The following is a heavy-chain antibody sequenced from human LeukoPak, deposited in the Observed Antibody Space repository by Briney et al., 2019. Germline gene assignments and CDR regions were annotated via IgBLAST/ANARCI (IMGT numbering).Heavy chain of an antibody. D-gene: IGHD6-19*01. CDR3: ARSERSGWLYYFDY. CDR2: IHPSGGST. CDR1: GYTFTTYY. V-gene: IGHV1-46*01. Sequence: ASVKVSCKASGYTFTTYYMHWVRQAPGQELEWMGIIHPSGGSTSYAQKFQGRVTMTMDTPTSTVYMELSSLRSEDSAVYYCARSERSGWLYYFDYWGQGTLVTVSS. J-gene: IGHJ4*02.